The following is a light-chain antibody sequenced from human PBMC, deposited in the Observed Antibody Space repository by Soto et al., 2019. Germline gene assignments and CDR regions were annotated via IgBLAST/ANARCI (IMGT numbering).Light chain of an antibody. CDR3: QQYSNRPPYT. CDR1: QSVSSA. J-gene: IGKJ2*01. V-gene: IGKV3-15*01. CDR2: DTS. Sequence: EIVLTQSPATLSVSPGERATLSCRASQSVSSALAWYQQKPGQAPRLLIHDTSTRATGIPARFSGSGSGTELTLTITSLQSEDFAAYYCQQYSNRPPYTFGQGTKLEIK.